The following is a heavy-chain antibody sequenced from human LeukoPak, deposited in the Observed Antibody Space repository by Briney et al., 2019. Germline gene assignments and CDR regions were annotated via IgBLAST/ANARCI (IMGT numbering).Heavy chain of an antibody. CDR3: AREEAGSCSYYFDY. J-gene: IGHJ4*02. V-gene: IGHV3-20*04. CDR2: INWNGGST. CDR1: GFTFDDYG. D-gene: IGHD2-15*01. Sequence: PGGSLRLSCAASGFTFDDYGMSWVRQAPGKGRECVSGINWNGGSTGYADSVKGRFTISRDNAKNSLYLQMNSLRAEDTALYYCAREEAGSCSYYFDYWGQGTLVTVSS.